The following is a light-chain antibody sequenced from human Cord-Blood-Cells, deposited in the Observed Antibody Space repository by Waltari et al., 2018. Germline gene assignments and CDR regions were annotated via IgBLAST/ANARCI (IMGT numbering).Light chain of an antibody. V-gene: IGLV2-8*01. CDR1: SSDVGGYNY. CDR2: EVS. CDR3: SSYAGSNNVV. J-gene: IGLJ2*01. Sequence: QSALTQPPSASGSPGQPVTISCTGTSSDVGGYNYVSWYQQHPGKAPKLMIYEVSKRPSGGPERFSGSKSGNTASLTVSGLQAEDEADYYCSSYAGSNNVVFGGGTKLTVL.